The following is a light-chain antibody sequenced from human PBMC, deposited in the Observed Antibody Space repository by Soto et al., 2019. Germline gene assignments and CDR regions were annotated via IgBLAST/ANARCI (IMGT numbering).Light chain of an antibody. V-gene: IGKV3-20*01. CDR2: GAS. J-gene: IGKJ1*01. CDR1: QSLSSNF. Sequence: EIVLTQSPGTLSLFPGDRATLSCRASQSLSSNFLAWYQQKPGQAPRLLIYGASRRATDIPDRFSGSGSGTDFALTITRLEPADFAVYFCQQYDTFPRTFGQGTKVAIQ. CDR3: QQYDTFPRT.